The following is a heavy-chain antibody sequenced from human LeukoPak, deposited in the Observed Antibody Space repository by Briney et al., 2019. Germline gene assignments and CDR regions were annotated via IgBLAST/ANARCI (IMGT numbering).Heavy chain of an antibody. D-gene: IGHD6-19*01. V-gene: IGHV4-59*01. Sequence: PSETLFLTCTVSGGSITSYYWSWIRQPPGKGLEWIGYIYYSGSTNYNPSLKSRVTMPVDTSKNQSSLKLRSVTAADTAIYYGAREGTAVADCNPIYWYFDLWGRGTLVIVSS. CDR2: IYYSGST. CDR3: AREGTAVADCNPIYWYFDL. CDR1: GGSITSYY. J-gene: IGHJ2*01.